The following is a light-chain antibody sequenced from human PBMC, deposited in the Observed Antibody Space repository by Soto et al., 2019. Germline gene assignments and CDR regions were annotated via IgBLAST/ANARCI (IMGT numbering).Light chain of an antibody. CDR1: QTISSW. Sequence: DIQITQSPSTLSGSVGDRVTITCRASQTISSWLAWYQQKQGKAPKLLIYKASTLKSGVPSRFRGSGSGTEFTLTISRLQPDDFETYXXXXXXXXXEAFGQGTKVDIK. V-gene: IGKV1-5*03. CDR3: XXXXXXXEA. CDR2: KAS. J-gene: IGKJ1*01.